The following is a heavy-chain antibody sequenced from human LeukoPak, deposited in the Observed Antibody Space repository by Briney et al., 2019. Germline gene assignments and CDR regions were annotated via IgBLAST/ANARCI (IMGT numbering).Heavy chain of an antibody. CDR3: VRVVTGSVDY. J-gene: IGHJ4*02. CDR2: IYYTGDT. CDR1: GYSISSGYY. Sequence: SETLSLTCTVSGYSISSGYYWGWIRQPPGKGLEWIGYIYYTGDTNYIPSLESRVTISVDTSKNQFSLKLGSVTAADTAIYYCVRVVTGSVDYWGQGALVTVSS. D-gene: IGHD3-10*01. V-gene: IGHV4-61*01.